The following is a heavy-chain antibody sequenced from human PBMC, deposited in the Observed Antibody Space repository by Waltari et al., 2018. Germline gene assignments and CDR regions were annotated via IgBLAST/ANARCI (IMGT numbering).Heavy chain of an antibody. CDR2: VNCDGSDK. J-gene: IGHJ4*02. V-gene: IGHV3-7*01. CDR3: ARYGAYAFYD. D-gene: IGHD4-17*01. CDR1: GFTFSDHW. Sequence: EVQLVESGGGLVQPGGSLRLSCAASGFTFSDHWMGWVRQAPGKGREGGATVNCDGSDKAHVDSVRGRFTVSRDNAKNSLFLQMTSLRGDDTAVYYCARYGAYAFYDWGQGVQVTVSS.